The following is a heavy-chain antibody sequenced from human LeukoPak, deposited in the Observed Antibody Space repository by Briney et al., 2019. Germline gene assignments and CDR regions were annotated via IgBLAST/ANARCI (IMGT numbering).Heavy chain of an antibody. D-gene: IGHD2-2*01. CDR2: IKQDGSEK. V-gene: IGHV3-7*01. CDR1: GFTFSSYW. Sequence: PGGSLRLSCAASGFTFSSYWMSWVRQAPGKGLEWVANIKQDGSEKYYVDSVKGRFTISRDNAKSSLYLQMNSLRAEDTAVYYCARDMGGDIVVVPAVSEYYFDYWGQGTLVTVSS. J-gene: IGHJ4*02. CDR3: ARDMGGDIVVVPAVSEYYFDY.